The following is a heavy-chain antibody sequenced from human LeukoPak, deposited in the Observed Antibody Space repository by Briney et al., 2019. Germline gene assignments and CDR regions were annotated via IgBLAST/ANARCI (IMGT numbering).Heavy chain of an antibody. J-gene: IGHJ4*02. V-gene: IGHV3-48*02. Sequence: PGESLRLSCAASGFTFSSYSMKWVRQAPGKGLEWVSYISTSSSTIYYADSVKGRFTISRDNAKNSLYLQMNSLRDEDTAVYYCARRYYDSSGYYRFDYWGQGTLVTVSS. D-gene: IGHD3-22*01. CDR1: GFTFSSYS. CDR2: ISTSSSTI. CDR3: ARRYYDSSGYYRFDY.